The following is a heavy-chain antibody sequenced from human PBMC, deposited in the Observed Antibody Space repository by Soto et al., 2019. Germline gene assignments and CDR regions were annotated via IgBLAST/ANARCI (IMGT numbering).Heavy chain of an antibody. Sequence: QVQLVESGGGVVQPGRSLRLSCAASGFTFSSYGMHWVRQAPGKGLEWVAVISYDGSNKYYADSVKGRFTISRDNSKNTLYLQMNSLRTEDTAVYYCAKHQGGVTDFYYGIDVWGQGTTVTVSS. CDR3: AKHQGGVTDFYYGIDV. D-gene: IGHD3-3*01. CDR2: ISYDGSNK. CDR1: GFTFSSYG. J-gene: IGHJ6*02. V-gene: IGHV3-30*18.